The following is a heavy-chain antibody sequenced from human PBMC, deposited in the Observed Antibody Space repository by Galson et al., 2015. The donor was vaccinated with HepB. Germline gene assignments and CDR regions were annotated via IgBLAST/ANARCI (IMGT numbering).Heavy chain of an antibody. CDR1: GDSITIAGSH. Sequence: TLSLTCDVSGDSITIAGSHWSWIRQPPGKGLEWIGCIYYSDNADYNPSLRGRTTVSLDTSRNLFSLILTSVTAADTAVYYCVRGRDPYKTGYWGQGTLVTVS. CDR3: VRGRDPYKTGY. CDR2: IYYSDNA. D-gene: IGHD5-24*01. V-gene: IGHV4-30-4*08. J-gene: IGHJ4*02.